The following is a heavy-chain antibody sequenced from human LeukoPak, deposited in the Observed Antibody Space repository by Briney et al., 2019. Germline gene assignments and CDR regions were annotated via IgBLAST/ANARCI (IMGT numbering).Heavy chain of an antibody. CDR3: ARTTSGWSLPNWFDP. CDR2: INPNSGGT. J-gene: IGHJ5*02. CDR1: GYTFTGYY. D-gene: IGHD6-19*01. Sequence: ASVKVSCKASGYTFTGYYMHWVRQAPGQGLEWMGWINPNSGGTNYAQKFQGRVTMTRDTSISTAYMELSRLRSDDTAVYYCARTTSGWSLPNWFDPWGQGTLVTVSS. V-gene: IGHV1-2*02.